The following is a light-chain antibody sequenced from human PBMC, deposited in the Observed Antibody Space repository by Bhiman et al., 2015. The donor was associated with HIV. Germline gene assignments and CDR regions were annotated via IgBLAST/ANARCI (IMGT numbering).Light chain of an antibody. CDR3: QSYDNSLSGHVI. CDR1: KLGEQY. J-gene: IGLJ2*01. Sequence: YELTQPPSVSVYPGQTASITCSGDKLGEQYVCWYQQKPGQSPVLVMYQDSKRPSGIPERFSGSNSGNTATLTISGTQAMDEADYYCQSYDNSLSGHVIFGGGTRLTVL. CDR2: QDS. V-gene: IGLV3-1*01.